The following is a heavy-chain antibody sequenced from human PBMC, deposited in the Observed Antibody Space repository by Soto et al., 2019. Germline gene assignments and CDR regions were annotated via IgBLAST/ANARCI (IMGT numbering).Heavy chain of an antibody. CDR1: GGTFSSYA. CDR3: ARVVGYSSLFDYYYGMDV. J-gene: IGHJ6*02. Sequence: ASVKVSCKASGGTFSSYAISWVRQAPGQGLEWMGGIIPIFGTANYAQKFQGRVTITADESTSTAYMELSSLRSEDTAVYYCARVVGYSSLFDYYYGMDVWGQGTTVTVS. CDR2: IIPIFGTA. V-gene: IGHV1-69*13. D-gene: IGHD6-13*01.